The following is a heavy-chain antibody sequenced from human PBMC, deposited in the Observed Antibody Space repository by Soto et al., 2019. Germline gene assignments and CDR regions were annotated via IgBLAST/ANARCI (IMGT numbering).Heavy chain of an antibody. V-gene: IGHV3-53*01. D-gene: IGHD2-15*01. J-gene: IGHJ5*02. CDR1: WFTVNSNY. Sequence: QPGGSLRLSCAVSWFTVNSNYMTWVRQGPGKGLEWVSGIYSAGGTYYADSVKGRFTISRDTSKNMIFLQMNNVRPEDTAVYFCARGRYCRGSTCRVGPWGQGTLVTVSS. CDR2: IYSAGGT. CDR3: ARGRYCRGSTCRVGP.